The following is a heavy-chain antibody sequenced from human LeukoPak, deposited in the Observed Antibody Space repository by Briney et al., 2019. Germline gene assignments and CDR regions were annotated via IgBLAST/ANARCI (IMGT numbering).Heavy chain of an antibody. D-gene: IGHD6-13*01. CDR2: ISYDGSNE. CDR1: GFTFSSYA. J-gene: IGHJ4*02. Sequence: GGSLRLSCAASGFTFSSYAMHWVRQAPGKGLEWVAIISYDGSNEYYADSVKGRFTISRDNSKNTLYLQMNSLRAKDTAVYYCAKTRPLDSSSWSHGDYWGQGTLVTVSS. V-gene: IGHV3-30*04. CDR3: AKTRPLDSSSWSHGDY.